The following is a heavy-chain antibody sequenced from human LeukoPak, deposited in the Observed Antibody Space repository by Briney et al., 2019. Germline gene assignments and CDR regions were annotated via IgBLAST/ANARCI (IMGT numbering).Heavy chain of an antibody. Sequence: GGSLRLSCAASGFTFVNHALSWVRQAPGKGLEWVSNAGSSSRLYGDSVKGRFSVSRDNSKNTLYLQMNSLRADDTAVYYCAKQRGALRENYYMDVWGKGTTVTVSS. CDR2: AGSSSR. J-gene: IGHJ6*03. CDR3: AKQRGALRENYYMDV. CDR1: GFTFVNHA. V-gene: IGHV3-23*01.